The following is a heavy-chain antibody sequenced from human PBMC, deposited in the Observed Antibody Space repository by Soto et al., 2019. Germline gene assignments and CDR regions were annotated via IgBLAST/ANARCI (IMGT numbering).Heavy chain of an antibody. Sequence: ASVKVSCKASGDTYSSYGISWVRQAPGQGLEWMGWISAHRGNTNYAQKFRGRVTMTTDTATSTVYMELRSLREDDTAVYYCARDRYEWDQKCCDSWGQGTLVTVSS. CDR1: GDTYSSYG. CDR3: ARDRYEWDQKCCDS. CDR2: ISAHRGNT. J-gene: IGHJ4*02. D-gene: IGHD1-26*01. V-gene: IGHV1-18*01.